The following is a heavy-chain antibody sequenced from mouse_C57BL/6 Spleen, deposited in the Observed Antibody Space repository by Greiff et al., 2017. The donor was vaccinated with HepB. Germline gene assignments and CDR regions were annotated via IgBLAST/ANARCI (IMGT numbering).Heavy chain of an antibody. J-gene: IGHJ4*01. CDR2: ISNGGGST. CDR1: GFTFSDYY. V-gene: IGHV5-12*01. Sequence: DVMLVESGGGLVQPGGSLKLSCAASGFTFSDYYMYWVRQTPEKRLEWVAYISNGGGSTYYPDTVKGRFTISRDNAKNTLYLQMSRLKSEDTAMYYCARRDGYYVMDYWGQGTSVTVSS. D-gene: IGHD2-3*01. CDR3: ARRDGYYVMDY.